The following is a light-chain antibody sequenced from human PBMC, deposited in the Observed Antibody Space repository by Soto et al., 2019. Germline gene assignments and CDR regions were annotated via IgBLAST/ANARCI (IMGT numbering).Light chain of an antibody. J-gene: IGKJ1*01. Sequence: EIVLTQSPATLSLSPGERASLSCRASQSVSGNLAWYQIRPGQAPRLLIFDASTRATGIPARFSGSGSGTDFTLTISSLEPEDFALYYCHQRTNWPRTFGQGTKVEI. V-gene: IGKV3-11*01. CDR3: HQRTNWPRT. CDR2: DAS. CDR1: QSVSGN.